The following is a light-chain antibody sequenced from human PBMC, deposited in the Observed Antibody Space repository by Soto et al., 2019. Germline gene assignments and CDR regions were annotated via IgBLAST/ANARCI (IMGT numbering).Light chain of an antibody. J-gene: IGLJ1*01. V-gene: IGLV2-14*01. CDR1: SSDVGGYNY. Sequence: QSALTQPASVSGSPGQSITISCTGSSSDVGGYNYVSWYQQHPGKAPKVMIYDVSNRPSGVSNRFSGSKSGNTASLTISGLQAEDEADYYCSSYTITSNRVFGTGTKVTVL. CDR3: SSYTITSNRV. CDR2: DVS.